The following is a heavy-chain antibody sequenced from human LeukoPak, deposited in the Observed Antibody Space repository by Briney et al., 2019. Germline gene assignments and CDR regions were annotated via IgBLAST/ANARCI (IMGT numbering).Heavy chain of an antibody. D-gene: IGHD3-10*01. CDR2: IYPGDSGT. CDR1: GYRFTSYW. CDR3: AFYNSGSYYFDY. J-gene: IGHJ4*02. Sequence: GESLKISCKASGYRFTSYWIGWVRQMPGKGLEWMGIIYPGDSGTRYSPSFQGQVTVSANKSISTAYLQWSSLKASDTAMYYCAFYNSGSYYFDYWGQGTLVTVSS. V-gene: IGHV5-51*01.